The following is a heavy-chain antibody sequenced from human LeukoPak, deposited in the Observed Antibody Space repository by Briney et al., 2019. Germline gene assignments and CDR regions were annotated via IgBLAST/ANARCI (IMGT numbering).Heavy chain of an antibody. V-gene: IGHV4-39*01. Sequence: PSETLSLTCTVSGVSISSSNSYWGRIRQPPGKGLEWIGSIYYSGNTYYNASLKSQVSISIDTSRNRFSLKPTSVTAADTAVYYCARQTGSGLFILPGGQGTLVTVSS. D-gene: IGHD3/OR15-3a*01. J-gene: IGHJ4*02. CDR2: IYYSGNT. CDR3: ARQTGSGLFILP. CDR1: GVSISSSNSY.